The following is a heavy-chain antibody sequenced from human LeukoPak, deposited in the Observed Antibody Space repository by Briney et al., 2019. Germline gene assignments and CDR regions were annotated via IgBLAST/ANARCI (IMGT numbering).Heavy chain of an antibody. V-gene: IGHV1-46*01. Sequence: ASVKVSCKASGYTFTSYYMQWVRQAPGQGLEWMGIVNPSGGSTTYAQKFQGRVTITRDMSTSTVYMELSSLRSEDTAVYYCARENYYDSTGYKFDYWGQGTLVTVSS. CDR1: GYTFTSYY. D-gene: IGHD3-22*01. CDR2: VNPSGGST. CDR3: ARENYYDSTGYKFDY. J-gene: IGHJ4*02.